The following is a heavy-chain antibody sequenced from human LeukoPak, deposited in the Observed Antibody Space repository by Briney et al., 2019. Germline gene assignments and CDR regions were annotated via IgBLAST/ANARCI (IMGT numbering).Heavy chain of an antibody. CDR2: MNPNRGNT. J-gene: IGHJ6*02. CDR1: GYTFTSYN. D-gene: IGHD3-3*01. V-gene: IGHV1-8*01. CDR3: ARGLYYDFWSGYYGPNYYGMDV. Sequence: ASVKVSCKASGYTFTSYNINWVRQATGQGLEWMRWMNPNRGNTGYAQKFQGRVTMTRNTSISTAYMDLSSLRSEDTAVYYCARGLYYDFWSGYYGPNYYGMDVWGQGTTVTVSS.